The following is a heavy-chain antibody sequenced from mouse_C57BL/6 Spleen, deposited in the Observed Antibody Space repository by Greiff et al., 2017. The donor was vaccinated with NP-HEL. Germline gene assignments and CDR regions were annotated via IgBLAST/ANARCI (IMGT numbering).Heavy chain of an antibody. CDR2: ISNGGGST. CDR3: ARRGGALYDYFDV. J-gene: IGHJ1*03. D-gene: IGHD2-3*01. CDR1: GFTFTDYY. Sequence: EVKLMESGGGLVQPGGSLKLSCAASGFTFTDYYMYWVRQTPEKRLEWVAYISNGGGSTYYPDTVKGRITISRDNAKNTLYLQMGRLKSEDTAMYYCARRGGALYDYFDVWGTGTTVTVSS. V-gene: IGHV5-12*01.